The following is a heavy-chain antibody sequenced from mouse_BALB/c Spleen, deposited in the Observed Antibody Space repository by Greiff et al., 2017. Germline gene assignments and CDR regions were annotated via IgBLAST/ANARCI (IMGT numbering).Heavy chain of an antibody. CDR1: GYSITSGYS. J-gene: IGHJ3*01. D-gene: IGHD2-3*01. CDR2: IHYSGST. V-gene: IGHV3-1*02. CDR3: AKSYDGYSWFAY. Sequence: DVQLQESGPDLVKPSQSLSLTCTVTGYSITSGYSWHWIRQFPGNKLEWMGYIHYSGSTNYNPSLKSRISITRDTSKNQFFLQLNSVTTEDTATYYCAKSYDGYSWFAYWGQGTLVTVSA.